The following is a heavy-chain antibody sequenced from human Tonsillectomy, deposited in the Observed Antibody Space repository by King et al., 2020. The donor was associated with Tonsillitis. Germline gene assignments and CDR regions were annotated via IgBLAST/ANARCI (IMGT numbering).Heavy chain of an antibody. Sequence: VQLVESGGGLVQPGGSLRLSCAASGFSFSGYAMGWVRQAPGKGLEWVSGVSNSGGVTYYADSVKGRFTISRDNSKNTLYLQMNSLRAEDTALYYCAKAMVVTGLLDSWGQGTLVTVSS. CDR2: VSNSGGVT. V-gene: IGHV3-23*04. D-gene: IGHD2-21*02. CDR3: AKAMVVTGLLDS. CDR1: GFSFSGYA. J-gene: IGHJ4*02.